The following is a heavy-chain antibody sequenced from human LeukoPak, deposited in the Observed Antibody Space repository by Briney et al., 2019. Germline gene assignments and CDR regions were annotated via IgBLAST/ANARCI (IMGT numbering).Heavy chain of an antibody. CDR1: GGSISGGSYY. Sequence: KPSETLSLTCTVSGGSISGGSYYWSWIRQPAGKGLEWIGRIYTSGSTNYNPSLKSRVTISVDTSKNQFSLKLSSVTAADTAVYYCAREWLLAGFMDVWGKGTTVTVSS. J-gene: IGHJ6*03. CDR3: AREWLLAGFMDV. V-gene: IGHV4-61*02. D-gene: IGHD3-22*01. CDR2: IYTSGST.